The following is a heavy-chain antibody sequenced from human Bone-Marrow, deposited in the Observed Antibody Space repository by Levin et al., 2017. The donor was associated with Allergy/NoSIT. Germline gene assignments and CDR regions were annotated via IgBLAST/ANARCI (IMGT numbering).Heavy chain of an antibody. CDR1: GFTFSSYA. J-gene: IGHJ4*02. V-gene: IGHV3-30-3*01. D-gene: IGHD5-18*01. CDR3: ARDILPYTTIQLWIDY. Sequence: QPGGSLRLSCAASGFTFSSYAMHWVRQAPGKGLEWVAVISYDGSNKYYADSVKGRFTISRDNSKNTLYLQMNSLRAEDTAVYYCARDILPYTTIQLWIDYWGQGTLVTVSS. CDR2: ISYDGSNK.